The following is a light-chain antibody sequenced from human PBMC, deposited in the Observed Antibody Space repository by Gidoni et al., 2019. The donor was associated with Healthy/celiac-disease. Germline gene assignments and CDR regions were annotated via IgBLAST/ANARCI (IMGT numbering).Light chain of an antibody. V-gene: IGKV1-39*01. Sequence: DIQMTQSPSSPSASVGDRVTITCRASQSISSYLNWYQQKPGKAPKLLIYAASSLQSGVPSRFSGSGSGTDFTLTISSLQPEDFATYYGQQSYSTPPYTFGQGTKLEIK. CDR2: AAS. CDR3: QQSYSTPPYT. CDR1: QSISSY. J-gene: IGKJ2*01.